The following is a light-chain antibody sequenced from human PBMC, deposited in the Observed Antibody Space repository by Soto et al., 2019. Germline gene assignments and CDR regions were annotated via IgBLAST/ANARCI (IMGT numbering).Light chain of an antibody. V-gene: IGKV3-15*01. CDR3: QHYHRWPPFT. J-gene: IGKJ3*01. Sequence: EIVLTQSPATLSVSPGEKATLSCRASQSIADYVIWYHQRPGQAPRVLMHGSSTRAAGVPARFSGSGSGTDFTLTISSLESEDSGMYYCQHYHRWPPFTFGPGTKVQI. CDR1: QSIADY. CDR2: GSS.